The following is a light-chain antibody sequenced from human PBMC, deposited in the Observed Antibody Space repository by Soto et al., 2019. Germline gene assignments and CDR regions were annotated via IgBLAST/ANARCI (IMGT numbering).Light chain of an antibody. J-gene: IGLJ2*01. CDR3: SSYSSSTTPVL. CDR2: DVD. V-gene: IGLV2-14*01. CDR1: IGDIGVYKY. Sequence: QSALTQPASVSGSPGQSITISCSGTIGDIGVYKYVSWYRQDPGEAPKLIIYDVDYRPSWVSDRFSGSKSGNTASLTISGLQVEDEAEYFCSSYSSSTTPVLFGGGTKLTVL.